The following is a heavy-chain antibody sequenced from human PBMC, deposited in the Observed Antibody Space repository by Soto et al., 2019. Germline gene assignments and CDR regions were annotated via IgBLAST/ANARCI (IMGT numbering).Heavy chain of an antibody. J-gene: IGHJ4*02. CDR3: ARSPTFYNYVWGNSTY. V-gene: IGHV4-34*01. Sequence: PSDTLSLTCAIYCASFIPYHWSWIRQSPGKGLEWIGEVNLSGNTYYNPSFKTRVTMSVDASKNQFSLKMGSLTAADTAIYYCARSPTFYNYVWGNSTYWGQGALVTVSS. CDR1: CASFIPYH. D-gene: IGHD3-16*01. CDR2: VNLSGNT.